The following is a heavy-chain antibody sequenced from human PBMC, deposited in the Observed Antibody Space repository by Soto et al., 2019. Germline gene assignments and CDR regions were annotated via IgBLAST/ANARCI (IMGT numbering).Heavy chain of an antibody. V-gene: IGHV1-18*01. CDR2: ISAYNGNT. CDR1: GYTFTSYG. CDR3: AREREMTTLTKEGYGMDV. D-gene: IGHD4-17*01. Sequence: ASVKVSCKASGYTFTSYGISWVRQAPGQGLEWMGWISAYNGNTNYAQKLQGRVTMTTDTSTSTAYMELRSLRSDDTAVYYCAREREMTTLTKEGYGMDVWGQGTTVTVSS. J-gene: IGHJ6*02.